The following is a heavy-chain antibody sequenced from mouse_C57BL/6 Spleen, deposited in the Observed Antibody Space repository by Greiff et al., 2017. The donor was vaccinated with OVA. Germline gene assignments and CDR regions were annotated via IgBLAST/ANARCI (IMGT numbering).Heavy chain of an antibody. CDR2: FHPYNDDT. V-gene: IGHV1-47*01. J-gene: IGHJ2*01. CDR3: ARGVDYYGSSLWYFDY. CDR1: GYTFTTYP. D-gene: IGHD1-1*01. Sequence: VMLVESGAELVKPGASVKMSCKASGYTFTTYPIEWMKQNHGKSLEWIGNFHPYNDDTKYNEKFKGKATLTVEKSSSTVYLELSRLTSDDSAVYYCARGVDYYGSSLWYFDYWGQGTTLTVSS.